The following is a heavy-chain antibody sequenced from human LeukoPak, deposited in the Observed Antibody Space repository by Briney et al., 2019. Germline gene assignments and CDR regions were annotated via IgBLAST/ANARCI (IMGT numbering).Heavy chain of an antibody. CDR1: GFTFSSYA. CDR2: ISYDGSNK. J-gene: IGHJ4*02. V-gene: IGHV3-30*04. D-gene: IGHD3-10*01. CDR3: ATTMVRGVMGPPIFDY. Sequence: GRSLRLSCAASGFTFSSYAMHWVRQAPGKGLEWVAVISYDGSNKYYADSVKGRFTISRDNSKNTLYLQVNSLRAEDTAVYYCATTMVRGVMGPPIFDYWGQGTLVTVSS.